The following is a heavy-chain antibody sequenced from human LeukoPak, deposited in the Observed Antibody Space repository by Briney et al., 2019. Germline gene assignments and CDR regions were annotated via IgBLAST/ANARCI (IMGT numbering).Heavy chain of an antibody. Sequence: GGSLRLSCAASGFTLSTYGMTWVRQAPGKGLEWVSSIRGSGDYTDYADSVRGRFTISRDNSKNTLHLHMNGLSAEDTAVYFCGRDPNGDYVGAFEFWGQGTLVTVSS. J-gene: IGHJ3*01. CDR3: GRDPNGDYVGAFEF. D-gene: IGHD4-17*01. V-gene: IGHV3-23*01. CDR2: IRGSGDYT. CDR1: GFTLSTYG.